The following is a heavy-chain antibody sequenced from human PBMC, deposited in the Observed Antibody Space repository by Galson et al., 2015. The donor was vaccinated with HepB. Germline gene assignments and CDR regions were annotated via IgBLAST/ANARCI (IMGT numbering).Heavy chain of an antibody. CDR2: ISYDGSNK. Sequence: SLRLSCAASGFTFSSYGMHWVRQAPGKGLEWVAVISYDGSNKYYADSVEGRFTISRDNSKNTVYLQMNSLRAEDTAIYYCARDGGVLLVPVAPHYYYYGMDVWGQGTTVTVSS. CDR3: ARDGGVLLVPVAPHYYYYGMDV. CDR1: GFTFSSYG. V-gene: IGHV3-30*03. D-gene: IGHD2-2*01. J-gene: IGHJ6*02.